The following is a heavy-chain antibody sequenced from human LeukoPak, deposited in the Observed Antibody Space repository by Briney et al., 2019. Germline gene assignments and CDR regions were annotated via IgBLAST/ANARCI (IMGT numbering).Heavy chain of an antibody. CDR2: INHSGST. V-gene: IGHV4-34*01. CDR1: GGSFSGYY. CDR3: ARGQNDYGDYVMNYYYYYMDV. J-gene: IGHJ6*03. Sequence: SETLSLTCAVYGGSFSGYYWSWIRQPPGKGLEWIGEINHSGSTNYNPSLKSRVTISVDTSKNQFSLKLSSVTAADTAVYYCARGQNDYGDYVMNYYYYYMDVWGKGTTVTVSS. D-gene: IGHD4-17*01.